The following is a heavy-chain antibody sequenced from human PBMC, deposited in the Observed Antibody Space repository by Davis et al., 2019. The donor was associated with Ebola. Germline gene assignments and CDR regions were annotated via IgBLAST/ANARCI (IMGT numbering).Heavy chain of an antibody. V-gene: IGHV1-18*01. D-gene: IGHD2/OR15-2a*01. CDR3: ARDSRGTVNIGGHYYGMDV. J-gene: IGHJ6*02. CDR2: ISAYNGNT. CDR1: GYTFTSYG. Sequence: ASVKVSCKASGYTFTSYGISWVRQAPGQGLEWMGWISAYNGNTNYAQKLQGRVTMTTDTSTSTAYMELRSLRSDDTAVYYCARDSRGTVNIGGHYYGMDVWGQGTTVTVSS.